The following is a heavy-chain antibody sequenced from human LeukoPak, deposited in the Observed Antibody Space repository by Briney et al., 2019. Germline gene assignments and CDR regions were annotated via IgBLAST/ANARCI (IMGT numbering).Heavy chain of an antibody. CDR1: GYTFTGYY. V-gene: IGHV1-2*02. CDR3: ARDFLGYCSGGSCYSTWFDP. J-gene: IGHJ5*02. Sequence: ASVKVSCKASGYTFTGYYMHWVRQAPGQGLEWMGWINPNSGGTNYAQKFQGRVTMTRDTSISTAYMELSRLRSDDTAVYYCARDFLGYCSGGSCYSTWFDPWGQGTLVTVSS. D-gene: IGHD2-15*01. CDR2: INPNSGGT.